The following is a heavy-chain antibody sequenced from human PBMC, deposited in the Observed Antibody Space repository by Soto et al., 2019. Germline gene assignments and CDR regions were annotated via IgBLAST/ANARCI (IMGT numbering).Heavy chain of an antibody. J-gene: IGHJ5*01. CDR3: ARDMRGYVGLFDF. V-gene: IGHV3-30-3*01. Sequence: QVQLVESGGGVVQPGRSLRLSCAASGFTFSSYAMHWVRQAPGKGLEWVAVISYDGSNKYYADSVKGRFTISRDNSENTLYLQMNSLRAEDTAVYYWARDMRGYVGLFDFWGQGTLVTVSS. CDR2: ISYDGSNK. CDR1: GFTFSSYA. D-gene: IGHD1-1*01.